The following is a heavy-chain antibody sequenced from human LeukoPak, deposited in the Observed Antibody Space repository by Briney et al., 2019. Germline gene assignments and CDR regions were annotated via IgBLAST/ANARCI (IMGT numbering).Heavy chain of an antibody. V-gene: IGHV3-49*03. CDR1: GFTFGDYA. J-gene: IGHJ4*02. Sequence: GGSLRLSCTASGFTFGDYAMSWFRQAPGKGLEWVGFIRSKAYGGTTEYAASVKGRFTISRDDSKSIAYLQMNSLKTEDTAVYYCTREAVRGVIPRTFDYWGQGTLVTVSS. CDR3: TREAVRGVIPRTFDY. CDR2: IRSKAYGGTT. D-gene: IGHD3-10*01.